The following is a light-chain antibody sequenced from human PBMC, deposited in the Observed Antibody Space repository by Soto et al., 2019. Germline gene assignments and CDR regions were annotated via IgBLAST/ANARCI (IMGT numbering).Light chain of an antibody. Sequence: QSALTQPASVSGSPGQSITISCTGTSSDIGRFNYVSWYQQHPGKVPKLMIYEVSNRPSAVSNRFSGSKSGNTASLTISGLQAEDEADYYCSSHTISNTRVFGGGTKLTVL. CDR2: EVS. CDR3: SSHTISNTRV. V-gene: IGLV2-14*01. CDR1: SSDIGRFNY. J-gene: IGLJ3*02.